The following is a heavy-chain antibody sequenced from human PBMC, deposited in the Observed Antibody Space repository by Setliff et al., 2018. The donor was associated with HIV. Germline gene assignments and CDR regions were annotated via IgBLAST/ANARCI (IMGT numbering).Heavy chain of an antibody. CDR2: ISSSSSTI. CDR1: GFTFSSNT. Sequence: PGGSLRLSCAASGFTFSSNTMNWVRQAPGKGLEWVSYISSSSSTIYYADSVRGRFTISRDDAKSSLYLQMYSLRAEDTAIYYCARDRASSAYYSHFDYWGQGNMVTVSS. J-gene: IGHJ4*02. CDR3: ARDRASSAYYSHFDY. V-gene: IGHV3-48*04. D-gene: IGHD3-22*01.